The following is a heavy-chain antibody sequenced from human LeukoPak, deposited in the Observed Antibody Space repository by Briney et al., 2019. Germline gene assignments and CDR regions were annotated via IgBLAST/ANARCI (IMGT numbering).Heavy chain of an antibody. J-gene: IGHJ3*02. CDR2: ISAYNGNT. V-gene: IGHV1-18*01. CDR1: GYTFTSYG. CDR3: ARVLYYYDSSGYYRNAFDI. Sequence: GASVKVSCKASGYTFTSYGISWVRQAPGQGLEWMGWISAYNGNTNYAQKLQGRVTMTTDTSTSTAYMELRSLRSDDTAVYYCARVLYYYDSSGYYRNAFDIWGQGTMVTVSS. D-gene: IGHD3-22*01.